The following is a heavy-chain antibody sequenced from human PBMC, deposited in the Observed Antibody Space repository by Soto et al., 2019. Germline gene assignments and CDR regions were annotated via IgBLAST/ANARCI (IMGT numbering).Heavy chain of an antibody. Sequence: PVGSLRLSCAASGFTFSSYEMNWVRQAPGKGLEWVSYISSSGSTIYYADSVKGRFTISRDNAKNSLYLQMNSLRAEDTAVYYCARDGYNRGEGRPHAFDIWGQGTMVTVSS. CDR1: GFTFSSYE. V-gene: IGHV3-48*03. D-gene: IGHD5-12*01. CDR3: ARDGYNRGEGRPHAFDI. J-gene: IGHJ3*02. CDR2: ISSSGSTI.